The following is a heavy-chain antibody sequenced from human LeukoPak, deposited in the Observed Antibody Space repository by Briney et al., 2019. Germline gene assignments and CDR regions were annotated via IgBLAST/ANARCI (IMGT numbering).Heavy chain of an antibody. V-gene: IGHV1-46*01. J-gene: IGHJ4*02. D-gene: IGHD3-22*01. Sequence: ASVKVSCKAFGYTFTSNYMHWVRQAPGQGPEWMGAISPSGGSTTYAQKFQGRVALTRDMSTSTDYLELSSLRSEDTAVYYCARVGYYDSSGYYHFDYWGQGTLVTVSS. CDR1: GYTFTSNY. CDR3: ARVGYYDSSGYYHFDY. CDR2: ISPSGGST.